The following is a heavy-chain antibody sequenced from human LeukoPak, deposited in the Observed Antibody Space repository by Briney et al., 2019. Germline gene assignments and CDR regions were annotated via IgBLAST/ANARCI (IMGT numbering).Heavy chain of an antibody. V-gene: IGHV3-23*01. J-gene: IGHJ4*02. CDR2: ISGSGGST. CDR1: RFTFSSYA. Sequence: GGSLRLSCAASRFTFSSYAMSWVRQAPGKGLEWVSAISGSGGSTYYADSVKGRFTISRDNSKNTLYLQMNSLRAEDTAVYYCAKKGFSIAAAGTLVYWGQGTLVTVSS. D-gene: IGHD6-13*01. CDR3: AKKGFSIAAAGTLVY.